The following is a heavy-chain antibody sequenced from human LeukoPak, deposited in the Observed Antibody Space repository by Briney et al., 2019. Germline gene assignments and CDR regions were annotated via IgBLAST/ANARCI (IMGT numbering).Heavy chain of an antibody. V-gene: IGHV4-59*01. CDR3: ASSGLGGSSGTFDY. Sequence: PSETLSLTCTVSGGSISSYYWSWIRQPPGKGLEWIGYIYYSGSTNYNPSLKSRVTISVDTSKNQFSLKLSSVTAADTAVYYCASSGLGGSSGTFDYWGQGTLVTVSS. CDR1: GGSISSYY. CDR2: IYYSGST. J-gene: IGHJ4*02. D-gene: IGHD3-16*01.